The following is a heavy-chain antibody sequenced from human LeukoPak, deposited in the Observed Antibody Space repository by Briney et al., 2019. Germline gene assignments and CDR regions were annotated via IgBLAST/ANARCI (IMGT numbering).Heavy chain of an antibody. V-gene: IGHV4-61*02. D-gene: IGHD2-2*01. Sequence: SQTLSLTCTVSGGSISSGSYYWSWIRQPAGKGLEWIGRIYTSGSTNYNPSLKSRVTISVDTSKNQFSLKLSSVTAADTAVYYCARERTHCSSTSCYVLVDYWGQGTLVTVSS. J-gene: IGHJ4*02. CDR2: IYTSGST. CDR1: GGSISSGSYY. CDR3: ARERTHCSSTSCYVLVDY.